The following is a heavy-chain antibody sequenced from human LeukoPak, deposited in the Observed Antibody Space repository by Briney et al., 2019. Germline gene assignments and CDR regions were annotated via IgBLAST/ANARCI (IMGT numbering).Heavy chain of an antibody. Sequence: XETLSLTCTVSGGSISSYYWSWSRQPPGKGLEWIGYISYSGSTNYNPSLKSRVTISVDTSKNQFSLKLSSVTAADTALYYCARAPRGYYDNSGHVNYFDYWGQGTLVIVSS. CDR3: ARAPRGYYDNSGHVNYFDY. CDR1: GGSISSYY. J-gene: IGHJ4*02. D-gene: IGHD3-22*01. CDR2: ISYSGST. V-gene: IGHV4-59*12.